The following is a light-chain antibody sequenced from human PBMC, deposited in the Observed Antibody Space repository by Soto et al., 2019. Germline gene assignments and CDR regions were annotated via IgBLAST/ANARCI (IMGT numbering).Light chain of an antibody. CDR1: SSDVGGYKY. CDR2: DVS. V-gene: IGLV2-14*01. J-gene: IGLJ2*01. Sequence: QSALTQPASVSGSPGQSITISCTGTSSDVGGYKYVSWYQQHPGKAPKLMIYDVSNRPSGVSNRFSGPKSGNTASLTISGLQAEDEAEYYCSSYTSSRTRVFGGGTQLTVL. CDR3: SSYTSSRTRV.